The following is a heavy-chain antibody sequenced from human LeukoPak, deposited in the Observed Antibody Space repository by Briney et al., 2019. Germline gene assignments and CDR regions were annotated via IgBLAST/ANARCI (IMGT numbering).Heavy chain of an antibody. V-gene: IGHV4-39*02. J-gene: IGHJ4*02. CDR2: MYYSGST. CDR1: GGSISSSRYY. CDR3: ATVSDQLDY. D-gene: IGHD2/OR15-2a*01. Sequence: SETLSLTCTVSGGSISSSRYYWGWIRQPPGKGLEWIGGMYYSGSTYYNPSLKSRVTISVDTSKNHFSLKLSSVTAADTAVYYCATVSDQLDYWGQGTLVTVSA.